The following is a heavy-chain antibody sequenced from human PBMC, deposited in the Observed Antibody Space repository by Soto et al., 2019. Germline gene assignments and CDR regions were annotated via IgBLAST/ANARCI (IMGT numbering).Heavy chain of an antibody. Sequence: QVQLVESGGGVVQPGRSLRLSCAASGFTFSSYGMHWVRQAPGKGLEWVAVISDDGSNKYYADSVKGRFTISRDNSKNTLYLQMNSLRAEDTAVYYCAKLHVTTVTTFDYWGQGTLVTVSS. J-gene: IGHJ4*02. CDR3: AKLHVTTVTTFDY. V-gene: IGHV3-30*18. CDR2: ISDDGSNK. CDR1: GFTFSSYG. D-gene: IGHD4-17*01.